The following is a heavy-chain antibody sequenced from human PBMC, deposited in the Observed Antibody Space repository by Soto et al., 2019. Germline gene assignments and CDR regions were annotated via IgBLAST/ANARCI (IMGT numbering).Heavy chain of an antibody. CDR1: GFTFSSYA. V-gene: IGHV3-23*01. CDR3: ARSGSGWSGFDY. CDR2: ISGSGGST. D-gene: IGHD6-19*01. J-gene: IGHJ4*02. Sequence: EVQLLESGGGLVQPGGSLRLSCAASGFTFSSYAMSWVRQAPGKGLEWVSAISGSGGSTYYADSVKGRFTISRDNAKNSLYLQMNSLRAEDTAVYYCARSGSGWSGFDYWGQGTLVTVSS.